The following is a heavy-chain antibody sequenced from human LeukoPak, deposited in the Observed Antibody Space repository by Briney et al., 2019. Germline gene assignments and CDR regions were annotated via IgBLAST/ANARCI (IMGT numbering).Heavy chain of an antibody. CDR3: AKRRQSGIGSLYYFDS. Sequence: GSLRLSCQASGFTFNNYAMSWVRQAPGMRLEWVSAISTSGDSTYYRDSVKGRFTISRDNSKNTLFLQMNSLAAEDTAIYFCAKRRQSGIGSLYYFDSWGQGTLVTVSS. V-gene: IGHV3-23*01. CDR1: GFTFNNYA. CDR2: ISTSGDST. D-gene: IGHD1-14*01. J-gene: IGHJ4*02.